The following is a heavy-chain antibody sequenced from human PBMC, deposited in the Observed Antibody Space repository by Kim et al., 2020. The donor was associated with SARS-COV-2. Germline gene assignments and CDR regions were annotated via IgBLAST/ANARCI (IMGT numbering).Heavy chain of an antibody. CDR2: ISGSGGST. Sequence: GGSLRLSCAASGFTFSSYAMSWVRQAPGKGLEWVSAISGSGGSTYYADSVKGRFTISRDNSKNTLYLQMNSLRAEDTAVYYCAGYGSGSYYQLYYYYYYGMDVWGQGTTVTVSS. CDR3: AGYGSGSYYQLYYYYYYGMDV. V-gene: IGHV3-23*01. J-gene: IGHJ6*02. CDR1: GFTFSSYA. D-gene: IGHD3-10*01.